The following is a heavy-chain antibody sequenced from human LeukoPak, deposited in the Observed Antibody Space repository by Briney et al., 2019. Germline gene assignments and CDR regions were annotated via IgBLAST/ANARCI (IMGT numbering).Heavy chain of an antibody. D-gene: IGHD6-13*01. CDR1: GGSFNSHY. CDR2: IYYSGSA. Sequence: SETLSLTCTVSGGSFNSHYWNWIRQPPGKGLEWIGYIYYSGSANYNPSLKSRVTISVDTSKNQFSLKLSSVTAADTAVYYCARAKYSSSWYVYYYMDVWGKGTTVTISS. V-gene: IGHV4-59*11. CDR3: ARAKYSSSWYVYYYMDV. J-gene: IGHJ6*03.